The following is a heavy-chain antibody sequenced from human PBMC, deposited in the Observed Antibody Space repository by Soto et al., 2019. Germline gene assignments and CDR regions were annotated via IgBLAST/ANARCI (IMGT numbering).Heavy chain of an antibody. J-gene: IGHJ6*02. CDR1: GGSISSSNW. Sequence: QVQLQESGPGLVKPSGTLSLTCAVSGGSISSSNWWSWVRQPPGKGLEWIGEIYHSGSTNYNPSLNSRVTISVDKSKNQFSLKLSSVTAADTAVYYCARVNSSGWSWPLGGMDVWGQGTTVAVSS. D-gene: IGHD6-19*01. V-gene: IGHV4-4*02. CDR2: IYHSGST. CDR3: ARVNSSGWSWPLGGMDV.